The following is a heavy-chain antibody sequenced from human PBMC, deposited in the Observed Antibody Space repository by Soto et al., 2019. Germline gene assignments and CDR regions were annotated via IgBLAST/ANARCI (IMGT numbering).Heavy chain of an antibody. J-gene: IGHJ4*02. CDR2: ISYNGNDK. D-gene: IGHD6-19*01. CDR1: GFTFSTYA. Sequence: PGGSLRLSCAASGFTFSTYAMHWVRQAPGKGLEWVAIISYNGNDKYSADSVKGRFTISRDNSKKTLYLQMNSLRAEDTAVYYCAKELYSGGWLYCLGNWGQGTLVTVSS. V-gene: IGHV3-30*18. CDR3: AKELYSGGWLYCLGN.